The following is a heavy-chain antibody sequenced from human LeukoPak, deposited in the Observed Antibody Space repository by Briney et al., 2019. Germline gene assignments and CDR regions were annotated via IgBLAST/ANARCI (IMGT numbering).Heavy chain of an antibody. V-gene: IGHV3-53*01. Sequence: GGSLRLSCAASGFTVSSNYMSWVRQAPGKGLEWVSVIYSGGSTYYADSVKGRFTISRDNSKNTLYLQMNSLRAEDTAVYYCARGGSASELLRHDAFDIWGQGTMVTVSS. D-gene: IGHD1-26*01. CDR2: IYSGGST. CDR3: ARGGSASELLRHDAFDI. CDR1: GFTVSSNY. J-gene: IGHJ3*02.